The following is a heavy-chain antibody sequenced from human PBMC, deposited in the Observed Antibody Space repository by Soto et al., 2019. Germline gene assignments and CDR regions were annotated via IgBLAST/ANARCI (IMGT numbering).Heavy chain of an antibody. Sequence: GGSLRLSCAASEFTFSSYPMSWVRQAPGKGLEWVSAITGSGGFTNYADSVKGRFTISRDNSKNTLFLQMNSLRAEDTAVYYCAKARDTVTAYDAYDMWGQGTMVTV. D-gene: IGHD2-21*02. J-gene: IGHJ3*02. V-gene: IGHV3-23*01. CDR3: AKARDTVTAYDAYDM. CDR1: EFTFSSYP. CDR2: ITGSGGFT.